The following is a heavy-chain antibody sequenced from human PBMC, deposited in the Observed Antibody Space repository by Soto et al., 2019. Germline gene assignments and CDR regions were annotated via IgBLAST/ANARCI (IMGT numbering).Heavy chain of an antibody. CDR2: IKQDGSEK. D-gene: IGHD6-13*01. CDR1: GFTFSSYW. J-gene: IGHJ4*02. CDR3: AGSIAAAGTDYFDY. Sequence: GGSLRLSCAASGFTFSSYWMSWVRQAPGKGLEWVANIKQDGSEKYYVDSVKGRFTISRDNAKNSLYLQMNSLRAEDTAVYYCAGSIAAAGTDYFDYWGQGTLVTVSS. V-gene: IGHV3-7*03.